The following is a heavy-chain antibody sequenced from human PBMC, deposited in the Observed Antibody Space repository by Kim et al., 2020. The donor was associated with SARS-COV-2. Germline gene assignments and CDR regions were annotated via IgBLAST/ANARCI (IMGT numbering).Heavy chain of an antibody. V-gene: IGHV3-73*01. J-gene: IGHJ4*02. CDR2: IRSKANSYAT. CDR3: TRLGRYGYSYGSSGGIFDY. CDR1: GFTFSGSA. D-gene: IGHD5-18*01. Sequence: GGSLRLSCAASGFTFSGSAMHWVRQASGKGLEWVGRIRSKANSYATAYAASVKGRFTISRDDSKNTAYLQMNSLKTEDTAVYYCTRLGRYGYSYGSSGGIFDYWGQGTLVTVSS.